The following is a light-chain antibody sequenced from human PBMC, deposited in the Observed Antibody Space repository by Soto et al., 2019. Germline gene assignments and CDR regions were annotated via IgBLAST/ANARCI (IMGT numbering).Light chain of an antibody. CDR3: QQYGSSPQT. J-gene: IGKJ5*01. V-gene: IGKV3-15*01. CDR2: GAS. CDR1: QSVRSN. Sequence: EIVMTQSPATLSASPGERATLSCRASQSVRSNLAWYQQKPGQAPRLLIYGASTRATGIPARFSGSGSGTEFTLSIGSLQSEDFAVYYCQQYGSSPQTFGQGTRLEIK.